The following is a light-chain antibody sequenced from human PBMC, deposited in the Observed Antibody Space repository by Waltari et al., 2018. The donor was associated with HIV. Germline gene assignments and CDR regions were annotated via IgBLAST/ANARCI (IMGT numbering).Light chain of an antibody. CDR1: NSNIGGNT. CDR2: SNK. Sequence: QSVLTQPPSASGTPGQRVTISCSGSNSNIGGNTVNWYQHFLRTAPKLLIYSNKRRPSGVPDRISGSKSGTSASLAISGLQSEDEADYYCAAWDDSLNAVLFGGGTRLTVL. J-gene: IGLJ2*01. CDR3: AAWDDSLNAVL. V-gene: IGLV1-44*01.